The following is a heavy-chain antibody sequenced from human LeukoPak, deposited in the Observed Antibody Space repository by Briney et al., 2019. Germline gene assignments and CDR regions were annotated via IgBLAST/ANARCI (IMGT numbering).Heavy chain of an antibody. CDR1: GFTVSSYW. D-gene: IGHD6-6*01. Sequence: GGSLRLSCAASGFTVSSYWMSWVRQAPGKGLEWVANIKQDGREKYYVDSVQGRFTISRDNAKNSLYLQMNSLRAVDTAVYYCARDLDPSSSPFPYYFDYWGQGTLVTVSS. V-gene: IGHV3-7*01. CDR2: IKQDGREK. CDR3: ARDLDPSSSPFPYYFDY. J-gene: IGHJ4*02.